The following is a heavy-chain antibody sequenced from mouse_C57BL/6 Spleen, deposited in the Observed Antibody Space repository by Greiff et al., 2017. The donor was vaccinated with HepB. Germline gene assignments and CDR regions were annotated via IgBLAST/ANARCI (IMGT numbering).Heavy chain of an antibody. D-gene: IGHD6-1*01. CDR2: INPRDGST. Sequence: VQLMESGPELVKPGASVKLSCKASGYTFTSYDINWVKQSPGQGLEWIGWINPRDGSTTYNEKFKGKATLTVDTSSSTAYMKLHSLTSKDSAVYVGAGYFSAGVDFDYRGQGTTLTVSS. CDR1: GYTFTSYD. CDR3: AGYFSAGVDFDY. J-gene: IGHJ2*01. V-gene: IGHV1-85*01.